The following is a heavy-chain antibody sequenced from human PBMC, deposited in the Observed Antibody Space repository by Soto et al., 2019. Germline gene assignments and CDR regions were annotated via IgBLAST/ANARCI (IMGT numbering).Heavy chain of an antibody. CDR1: GGTFSPYT. CDR3: ARDWEGSVSTWSFGGF. V-gene: IGHV1-69*08. J-gene: IGHJ4*02. CDR2: IIPFLGVT. Sequence: QVQLVQSGAEVKKPGSSVKVSCKASGGTFSPYTINWVRQAPGQGLEWMGRIIPFLGVTNYAQKFQARVTITADKSTSTAYMELSGLRFEDTAVYYCARDWEGSVSTWSFGGFWGRGTLVTVSS. D-gene: IGHD3-10*01.